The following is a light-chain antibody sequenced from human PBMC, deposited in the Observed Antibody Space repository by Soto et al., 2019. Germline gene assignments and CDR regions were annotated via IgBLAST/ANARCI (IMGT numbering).Light chain of an antibody. Sequence: QSVLTQPASVSGSPGQSITISCTGTSSDIGGYNYVSWYQQHPGKVPKLMIFEVSNRPSGVPDRFSGSKSGTSGSLAISGLQSEDEADYYCASWDDSLTGLYVFGTGTKVTVL. CDR3: ASWDDSLTGLYV. CDR2: EVS. J-gene: IGLJ1*01. V-gene: IGLV2-14*01. CDR1: SSDIGGYNY.